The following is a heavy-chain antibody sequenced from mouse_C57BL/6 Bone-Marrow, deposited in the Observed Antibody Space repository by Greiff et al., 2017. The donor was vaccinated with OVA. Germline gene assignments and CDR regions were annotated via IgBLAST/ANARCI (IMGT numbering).Heavy chain of an antibody. CDR2: IWWDDDR. J-gene: IGHJ4*01. Sequence: QVTLKVCGPGILQPSQTLSLTCSFSGFSLRTFGLGVGWIRQPSGKGLEWLAHIWWDDDRYYHPALKSRLTISKDTSKNQVFLKIANVDTADTATYDCARIRGRRKGAMDYWGQGTSVTVSS. CDR3: ARIRGRRKGAMDY. CDR1: GFSLRTFGLG. V-gene: IGHV8-8*01.